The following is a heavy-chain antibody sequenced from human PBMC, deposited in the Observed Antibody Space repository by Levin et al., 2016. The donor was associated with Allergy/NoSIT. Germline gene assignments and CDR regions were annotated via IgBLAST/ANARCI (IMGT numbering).Heavy chain of an antibody. CDR1: GGSISSYY. V-gene: IGHV4-59*06. D-gene: IGHD6-13*01. CDR2: IYYSGST. J-gene: IGHJ3*02. Sequence: SETLSLTCTVSGGSISSYYWSWIRQHPGKGLEWIGYIYYSGSTYYNPSLKSRVTISVDTSKNQFSLKLSSVTAADTAVYYCARGLAAEEDAFDIWGQGTMVTVSS. CDR3: ARGLAAEEDAFDI.